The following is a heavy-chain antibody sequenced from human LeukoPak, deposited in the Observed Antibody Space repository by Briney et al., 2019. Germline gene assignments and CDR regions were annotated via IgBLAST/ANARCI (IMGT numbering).Heavy chain of an antibody. D-gene: IGHD6-19*01. V-gene: IGHV4-59*01. CDR1: GGSISSYY. Sequence: PSETLSLTCTVSGGSISSYYWSWIRQPPGKGLEWIGYIYYSGSTNYNPSFKSRVTISVDTSKNQFSLKLSSVTAADTAVYYCARNLKAGTWGNWFDPWGQGTLVTVSS. CDR2: IYYSGST. CDR3: ARNLKAGTWGNWFDP. J-gene: IGHJ5*02.